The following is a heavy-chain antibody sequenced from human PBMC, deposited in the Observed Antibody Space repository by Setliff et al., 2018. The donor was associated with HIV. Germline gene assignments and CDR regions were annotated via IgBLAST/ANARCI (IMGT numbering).Heavy chain of an antibody. V-gene: IGHV1-2*06. CDR2: INPNDGDT. D-gene: IGHD3-16*01. Sequence: ASVKVSCKASGYIFTGYYIHWVRQAPGHGLEWMVRINPNDGDTNSAQKFQVRATMTRDTSTNTVYMDLSGLRSDDTAVYYCARDRTAGYNYDYGYWGQGTLVTVSS. CDR1: GYIFTGYY. CDR3: ARDRTAGYNYDYGY. J-gene: IGHJ4*02.